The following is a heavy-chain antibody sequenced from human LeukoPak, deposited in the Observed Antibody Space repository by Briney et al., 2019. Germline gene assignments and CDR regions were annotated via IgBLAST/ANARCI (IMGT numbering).Heavy chain of an antibody. CDR1: GFTVSSNY. Sequence: GGSLRLSCAASGFTVSSNYMSWVRQAPGKGLEWVSAISGSGGSTYYADSVKGRFTISRDNSKNTLYLQMNSLRAEDTAVYYCAKDLVGAPTPYYFDYWGQGTLVTVSS. CDR2: ISGSGGST. V-gene: IGHV3-23*01. D-gene: IGHD1-26*01. J-gene: IGHJ4*02. CDR3: AKDLVGAPTPYYFDY.